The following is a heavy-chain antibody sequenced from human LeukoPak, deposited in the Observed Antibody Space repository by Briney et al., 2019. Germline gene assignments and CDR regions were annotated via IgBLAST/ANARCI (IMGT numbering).Heavy chain of an antibody. V-gene: IGHV3-30-3*01. CDR3: ARDVPGIRLLGY. CDR2: ISYDGSNK. CDR1: GFTFSSYA. D-gene: IGHD2-2*01. Sequence: GGSLRLSCAASGFTFSSYAMHWVRQAPGKGLEWVAVISYDGSNKYYADSVKGRFTISRDNSKNTLYLQMNSLRAEDTAVYYCARDVPGIRLLGYWGQGTLVTVSS. J-gene: IGHJ4*02.